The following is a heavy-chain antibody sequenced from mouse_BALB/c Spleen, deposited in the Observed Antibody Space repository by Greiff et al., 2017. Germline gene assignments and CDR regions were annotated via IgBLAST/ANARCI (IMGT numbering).Heavy chain of an antibody. Sequence: VKLQESGAELVKSGASVNLSCTASGFNIKDTYMHWVKQRPDQGLEWIGRIDPANGNTKYDPTFQGQATITADTSSNTAYLQISSLTYEDTAVYYCDLYDGYSGFDYRGKGTTLTVSS. V-gene: IGHV14-3*02. CDR2: IDPANGNT. D-gene: IGHD2-3*01. J-gene: IGHJ2*01. CDR3: DLYDGYSGFDY. CDR1: GFNIKDTY.